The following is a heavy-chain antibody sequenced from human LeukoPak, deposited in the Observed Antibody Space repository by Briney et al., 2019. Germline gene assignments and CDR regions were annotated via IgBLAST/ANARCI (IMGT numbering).Heavy chain of an antibody. D-gene: IGHD6-6*01. CDR1: GFTFSSYA. J-gene: IGHJ4*02. CDR2: VTVSGGGT. V-gene: IGHV3-23*01. Sequence: GGSLRLSCAASGFTFSSYAMSWVRQAPGKGLEWVSTVTVSGGGTYYGDSVKGRFTISRDNSKNTLYLQMNSLRAEDTAVYYCAKRAARPAYYFDFWGQGTLVTISS. CDR3: AKRAARPAYYFDF.